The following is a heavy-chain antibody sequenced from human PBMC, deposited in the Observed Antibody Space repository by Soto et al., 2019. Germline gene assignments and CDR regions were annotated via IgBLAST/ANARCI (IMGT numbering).Heavy chain of an antibody. J-gene: IGHJ3*01. Sequence: VRLVEFGGGVVQPGNSLRLSCAASGFTFCTYGMHWVRQAPGKGLEWVAHIWHDGSNTYYIDSVKGRFTISRDNSKNTLYLQMNSLRAEDTAVYYCATEIDWLHAFDFWGQGTMVTVSS. V-gene: IGHV3-33*01. D-gene: IGHD3-9*01. CDR2: IWHDGSNT. CDR3: ATEIDWLHAFDF. CDR1: GFTFCTYG.